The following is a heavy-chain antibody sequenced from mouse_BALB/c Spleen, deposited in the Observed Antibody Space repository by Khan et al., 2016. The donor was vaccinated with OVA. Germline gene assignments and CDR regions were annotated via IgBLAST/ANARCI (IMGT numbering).Heavy chain of an antibody. J-gene: IGHJ3*01. CDR3: ARDYWFAY. V-gene: IGHV5-6-5*01. CDR2: ISSGDTT. Sequence: LVESGGGLVKPGGSLKLSCAASGFTFSNYGVSWVRQTPEKRLEWVASISSGDTTYYPDSVKGRFTISRDNARNILYLQMSSLRSEDTAMYYCARDYWFAYWGQGTLVTVSA. CDR1: GFTFSNYG.